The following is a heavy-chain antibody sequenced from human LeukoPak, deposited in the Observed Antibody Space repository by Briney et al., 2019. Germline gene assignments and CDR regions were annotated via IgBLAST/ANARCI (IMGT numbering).Heavy chain of an antibody. CDR3: ASSYYYDSSGYLYAFDI. CDR2: IYYSGST. CDR1: GGSISSGDYY. V-gene: IGHV4-31*03. D-gene: IGHD3-22*01. J-gene: IGHJ3*02. Sequence: SETLSLTCTVSGGSISSGDYYWSWIRQHPGKGLEWIGYIYYSGSTYYNPSLKSRVTISVDTSKNQFSLKLSSVTAADTAVYYCASSYYYDSSGYLYAFDIWGQGTMVTVSS.